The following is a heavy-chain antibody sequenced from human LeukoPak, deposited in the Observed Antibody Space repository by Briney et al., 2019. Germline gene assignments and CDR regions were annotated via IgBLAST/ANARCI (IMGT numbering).Heavy chain of an antibody. D-gene: IGHD3-22*01. CDR3: ARGGYYDSSGYYF. CDR1: GGSFSGYY. Sequence: SETLSLTCAVYGGSFSGYYWSWIRQPPGKGLEWIGEINHSGSTNYNPSLKSRVTISVDTSKNQFSLKLSSVTAADTAAYYCARGGYYDSSGYYFWGQGTLVTVSS. V-gene: IGHV4-34*01. CDR2: INHSGST. J-gene: IGHJ4*02.